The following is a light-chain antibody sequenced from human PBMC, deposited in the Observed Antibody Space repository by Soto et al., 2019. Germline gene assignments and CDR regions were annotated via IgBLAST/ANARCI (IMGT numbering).Light chain of an antibody. CDR2: EVS. V-gene: IGKV1-5*01. J-gene: IGKJ5*01. CDR1: QTISSW. Sequence: DIQMTQSPSTLSGSVGDRVTITCRASQTISSWLAWYQQKPGKAPKLLIYEVSTLQSGVPSRFSGSVSGTDFTLTISSLQPEDFATYYCHHLNGYPITFGQGTRLEIK. CDR3: HHLNGYPIT.